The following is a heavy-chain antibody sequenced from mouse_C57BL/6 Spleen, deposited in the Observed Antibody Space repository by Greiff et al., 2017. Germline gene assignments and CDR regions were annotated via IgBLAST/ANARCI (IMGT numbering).Heavy chain of an antibody. CDR2: IRSKSSNYAT. J-gene: IGHJ2*01. D-gene: IGHD2-3*01. CDR1: GFTFNTYA. Sequence: EVKLVESGGGLVQPKGSLKLSCAASGFTFNTYAMHWVRQAPGKGLEWVARIRSKSSNYATYYADSVKDRFTISRDDSQSMLYLQMNNLKTEDTAMYYCVREGDRDGYYGNFDYWGQGTTLTVSS. CDR3: VREGDRDGYYGNFDY. V-gene: IGHV10-3*01.